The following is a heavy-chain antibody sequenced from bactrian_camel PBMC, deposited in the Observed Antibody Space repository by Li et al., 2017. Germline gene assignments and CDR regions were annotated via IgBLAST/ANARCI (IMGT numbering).Heavy chain of an antibody. V-gene: IGHV3S40*01. D-gene: IGHD2*01. CDR1: GFTFSNYH. Sequence: DVQLVESGGGSVQPGGSLRLSCAASGFTFSNYHMSWVRQAPGKGLEWVLTITNSGGVTWYTDSVKGRFTVSRDNAKNTVYLQMNSLKSEDTALYYCATSSTIGSANYWGQGTQVTVS. J-gene: IGHJ4*01. CDR2: ITNSGGVT. CDR3: ATSSTIGSANY.